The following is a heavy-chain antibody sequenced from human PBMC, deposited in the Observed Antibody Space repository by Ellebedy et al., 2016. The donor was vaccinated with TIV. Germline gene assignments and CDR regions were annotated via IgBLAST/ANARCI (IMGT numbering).Heavy chain of an antibody. J-gene: IGHJ3*01. V-gene: IGHV3-33*01. CDR3: ARGGYCSSTSCAPADAFDV. CDR1: GFPFSTYV. Sequence: GGSLRLSCAASGFPFSTYVMHWVRQAPGKGLEWAAVIWSDGSSKYYADSVKGRFTISGASSKNTVYLQVTSLRADDTAVYYCARGGYCSSTSCAPADAFDVWGPGTEVTISS. D-gene: IGHD2-2*01. CDR2: IWSDGSSK.